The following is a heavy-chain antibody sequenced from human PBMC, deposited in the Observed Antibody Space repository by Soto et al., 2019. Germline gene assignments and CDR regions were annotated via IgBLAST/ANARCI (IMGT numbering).Heavy chain of an antibody. CDR2: IKSKTDGGTT. CDR1: GLTLSKAW. D-gene: IGHD3-3*01. Sequence: GGSLRLSCAASGLTLSKAWMSWVRQAPGKGLEWVGRIKSKTDGGTTDYAAPVKGRFTITRDDSKNTLYLQMNSLKTEDTAVYYCTTDALRFLEWLSYWGQGTLVTVSS. CDR3: TTDALRFLEWLSY. J-gene: IGHJ4*02. V-gene: IGHV3-15*01.